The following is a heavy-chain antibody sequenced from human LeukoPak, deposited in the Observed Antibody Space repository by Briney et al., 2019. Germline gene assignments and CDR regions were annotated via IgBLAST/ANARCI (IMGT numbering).Heavy chain of an antibody. CDR1: GFTFSSYG. CDR3: ARSYYDSSGYYSGIDY. CDR2: IWYDGSNK. D-gene: IGHD3-22*01. V-gene: IGHV3-33*01. J-gene: IGHJ4*02. Sequence: PGGSLRLSCAASGFTFSSYGMHWVRQAPGKGLEWVAVIWYDGSNKYYADSVKGRFTISRDNSKNTLYLQMNNLRAEDTAVYHCARSYYDSSGYYSGIDYWGQGTLVTVSS.